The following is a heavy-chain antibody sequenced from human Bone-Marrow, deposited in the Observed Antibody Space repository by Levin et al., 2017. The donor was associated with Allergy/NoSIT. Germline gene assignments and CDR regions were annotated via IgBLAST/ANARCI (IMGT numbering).Heavy chain of an antibody. CDR2: ISSSGSIT. V-gene: IGHV3-48*03. Sequence: GESLKISCAASGFTFSNYEMNWVRQAPGKGLEWISYISSSGSITYYADSVKGRFTISRDDAKNSLYLQMNSLRAEDTALYYCARDLDARRGIFYYFNGMDVWGQGTTVTVS. CDR3: ARDLDARRGIFYYFNGMDV. D-gene: IGHD6-6*01. J-gene: IGHJ6*02. CDR1: GFTFSNYE.